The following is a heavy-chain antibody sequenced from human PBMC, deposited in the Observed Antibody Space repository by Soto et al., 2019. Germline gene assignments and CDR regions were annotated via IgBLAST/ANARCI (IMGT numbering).Heavy chain of an antibody. V-gene: IGHV3-21*01. CDR2: MSSSSGWM. CDR1: GFGFSSYS. D-gene: IGHD4-17*01. CDR3: AKGSGDFLRSDGLDV. Sequence: EVQLVESGGGLVKPGGSLRLSCVASGFGFSSYSMNWVRLAPGKGPDWVSSMSSSSGWMYYADSVKGRFTISRDNAKNTLYLQMSSLTAEDTAVYYCAKGSGDFLRSDGLDVWGEGTVVTVSS. J-gene: IGHJ3*01.